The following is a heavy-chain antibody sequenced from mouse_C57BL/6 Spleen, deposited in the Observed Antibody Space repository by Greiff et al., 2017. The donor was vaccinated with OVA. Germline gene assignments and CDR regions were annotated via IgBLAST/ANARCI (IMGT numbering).Heavy chain of an antibody. CDR2: INPNNGGT. CDR3: ARKAYDYERDYFDY. V-gene: IGHV1-18*01. J-gene: IGHJ2*01. D-gene: IGHD2-4*01. Sequence: EVKLMESGPELVKPGASVKIPCKASGYTFTDYNMDWVKQSHGKSLEWIGDINPNNGGTIYNQKFKGKATLTVDKSSSTAYMELRSLTSEDTAVYYCARKAYDYERDYFDYWGQGTTLTVSS. CDR1: GYTFTDYN.